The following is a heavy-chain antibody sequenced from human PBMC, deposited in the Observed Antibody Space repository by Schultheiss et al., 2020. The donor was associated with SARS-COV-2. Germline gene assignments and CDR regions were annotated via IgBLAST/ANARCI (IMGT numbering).Heavy chain of an antibody. CDR2: ISGSGGST. CDR1: GGSFSGYY. V-gene: IGHV3-23*01. Sequence: ETLSLTCAVYGGSFSGYYWSWIRQPPGKGLEWVSAISGSGGSTYYADSVKGRFTISRDNSKNTLYLQMNSLRAEDTAVYYCASGIDVPAFDYWGQGTLVTVSS. D-gene: IGHD2-21*02. CDR3: ASGIDVPAFDY. J-gene: IGHJ4*02.